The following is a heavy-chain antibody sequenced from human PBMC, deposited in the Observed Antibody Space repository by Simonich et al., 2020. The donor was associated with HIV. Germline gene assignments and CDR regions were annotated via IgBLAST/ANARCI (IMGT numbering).Heavy chain of an antibody. V-gene: IGHV4-34*01. CDR1: GGSFSGYY. CDR2: INHSGST. D-gene: IGHD2-2*01. Sequence: QVQLQQWGAGLLKPSETLSLTCAVYGGSFSGYYWSWIRQPPGKGLEWIREINHSGSTNYNPSLKSRVTISVDTSKNQFSLKLSSVTDADTAVYYCARGFYQRLYYFDYWGQGTLVTVSS. J-gene: IGHJ4*02. CDR3: ARGFYQRLYYFDY.